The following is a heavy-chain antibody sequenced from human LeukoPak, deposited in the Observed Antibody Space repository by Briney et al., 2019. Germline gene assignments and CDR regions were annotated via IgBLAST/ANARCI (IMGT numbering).Heavy chain of an antibody. J-gene: IGHJ4*02. Sequence: SETLSLTCTVSGGSISSYYWSWIRQPPGKGLEWIGYIYYSGSTNYNPSLKSRVTISVDTSKNQFSLKLSSVTAADTAVYYCARVDYGSGSYFDYWGQGTLVTVSS. CDR2: IYYSGST. D-gene: IGHD3-10*01. V-gene: IGHV4-59*01. CDR1: GGSISSYY. CDR3: ARVDYGSGSYFDY.